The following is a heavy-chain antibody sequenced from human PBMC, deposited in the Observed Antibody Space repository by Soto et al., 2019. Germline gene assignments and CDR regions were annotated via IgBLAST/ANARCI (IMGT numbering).Heavy chain of an antibody. CDR3: AKINTERSIVWGLDV. CDR1: GGSVSSYY. V-gene: IGHV4-59*02. Sequence: KSSETLSLTCTVSGGSVSSYYWTWIRQPPGKGLEWIGYIYNSAATNYNPTFKSRVAISVDTSKNRVSLKLSSVTTADTAVYYCAKINTERSIVWGLDVWGQGTTVTVSS. J-gene: IGHJ6*02. CDR2: IYNSAAT. D-gene: IGHD3-9*01.